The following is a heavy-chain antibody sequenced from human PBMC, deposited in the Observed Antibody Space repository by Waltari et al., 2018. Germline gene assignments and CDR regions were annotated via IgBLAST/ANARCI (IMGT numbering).Heavy chain of an antibody. D-gene: IGHD3-16*02. CDR1: GGSISSFF. V-gene: IGHV4-4*07. CDR2: ISASGNT. CDR3: ARGGFFVGVYTSGDWFDP. J-gene: IGHJ5*02. Sequence: QVLLQESGPGLVKPSETLSLTCTVSGGSISSFFWSWIRQSAGKGVEWIGHISASGNTNYNPSLASRVTMSLDTSKNHFSLELTSVTAADTAFYYCARGGFFVGVYTSGDWFDPWGQGTLVTVSS.